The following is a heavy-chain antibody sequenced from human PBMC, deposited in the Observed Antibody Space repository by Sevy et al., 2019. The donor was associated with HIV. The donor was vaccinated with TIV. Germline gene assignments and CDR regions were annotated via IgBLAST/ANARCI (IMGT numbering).Heavy chain of an antibody. V-gene: IGHV4-59*01. CDR1: GGSISSYY. CDR3: ARGGPNQQQLDYFDS. J-gene: IGHJ4*02. Sequence: SETLSLTCTVSGGSISSYYWSWIRQPPGKGLEWIGYIYYSGSTNYNPSLKSRVTISVDTSKNQFSLKLSSVTAADTAIYYCARGGPNQQQLDYFDSWGQGILVTVSS. CDR2: IYYSGST. D-gene: IGHD6-13*01.